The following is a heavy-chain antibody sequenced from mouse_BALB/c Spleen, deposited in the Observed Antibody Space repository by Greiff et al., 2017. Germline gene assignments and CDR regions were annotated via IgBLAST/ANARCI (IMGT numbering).Heavy chain of an antibody. CDR1: GFTFSSYA. J-gene: IGHJ2*01. D-gene: IGHD2-12*01. V-gene: IGHV5-9-3*01. CDR2: ISSGGSYT. Sequence: EVQLVESGGGLVKPGGSLKLSCAASGFTFSSYAMSWVRQTPEKRLEWVATISSGGSYTYYPDSVKGRFTISRDNAKNTLYLQMSSLRSEDTAMYYCARHYDDYFDYWGQGTTLTVSS. CDR3: ARHYDDYFDY.